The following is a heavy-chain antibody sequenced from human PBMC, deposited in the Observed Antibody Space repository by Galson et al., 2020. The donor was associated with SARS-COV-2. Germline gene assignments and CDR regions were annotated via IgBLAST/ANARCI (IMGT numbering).Heavy chain of an antibody. CDR2: INHSGST. V-gene: IGHV4-34*01. CDR1: GGSFSGYY. D-gene: IGHD6-19*01. CDR3: ARGSIAVAGMWDYYYYGMDV. J-gene: IGHJ6*02. Sequence: SETLSLTCAVYGGSFSGYYWSWIRQPPGKGLEWIGEINHSGSTNYNPSLKSRVTISVDTSKNQFSLKLSSVTAADTAVYYCARGSIAVAGMWDYYYYGMDVWGQGTTVTVSS.